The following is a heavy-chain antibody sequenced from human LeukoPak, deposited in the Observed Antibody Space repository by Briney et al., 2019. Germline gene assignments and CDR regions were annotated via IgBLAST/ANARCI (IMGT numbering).Heavy chain of an antibody. CDR3: ARELYSSGYHDAFDI. CDR1: GGSFSDYY. D-gene: IGHD3-22*01. Sequence: SETLSLTCAVYGGSFSDYYWSWIRQPPGKGLEWIGEINHSGSTNYNPSLKSRVTMSVDTSKNQFSLKLSSVTAADTAVYYCARELYSSGYHDAFDIWGQGTMVIVSS. V-gene: IGHV4-34*01. CDR2: INHSGST. J-gene: IGHJ3*02.